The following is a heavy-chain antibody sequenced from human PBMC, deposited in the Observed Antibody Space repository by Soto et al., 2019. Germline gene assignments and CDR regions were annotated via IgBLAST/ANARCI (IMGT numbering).Heavy chain of an antibody. CDR3: ARARITMVRVVIKYNMDV. D-gene: IGHD3-10*01. Sequence: SETLSLTCTVSGGSICTYYWSWIRRPPGKGLEWIGYIYNSGSTHSNPSLQSRVTISVDTSKNQFSLKLSSVTAADTAIYYCARARITMVRVVIKYNMDVWGQGTTVTVSS. V-gene: IGHV4-59*01. J-gene: IGHJ6*02. CDR1: GGSICTYY. CDR2: IYNSGST.